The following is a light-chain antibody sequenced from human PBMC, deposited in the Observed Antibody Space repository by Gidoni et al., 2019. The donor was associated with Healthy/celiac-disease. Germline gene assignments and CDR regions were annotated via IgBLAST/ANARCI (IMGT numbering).Light chain of an antibody. Sequence: EIVMPQSPATLSVSPGERATLSCRASQSVSSNLAWYQQKPGQAPRLLIDGASPRATGIPARFSGSGSGTEFTLTISSLQSEDFAVYYCQQYNNWPRTFGQGTKVEIK. CDR2: GAS. CDR1: QSVSSN. CDR3: QQYNNWPRT. V-gene: IGKV3-15*01. J-gene: IGKJ1*01.